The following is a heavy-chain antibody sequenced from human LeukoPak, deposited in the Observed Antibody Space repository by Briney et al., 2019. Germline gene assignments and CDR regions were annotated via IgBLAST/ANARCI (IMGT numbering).Heavy chain of an antibody. D-gene: IGHD6-19*01. J-gene: IGHJ4*02. CDR2: ISAYNGNT. V-gene: IGHV1-18*01. Sequence: ASVKVSCKASGYTFTSYGISWVRQAPGQGLEWMGWISAYNGNTNYAQKLQGRVTMTRDTSISTAYMDLSRLRSDDTAMYYCARGPRIAVAGTGTYYWGQGTLVTVSS. CDR1: GYTFTSYG. CDR3: ARGPRIAVAGTGTYY.